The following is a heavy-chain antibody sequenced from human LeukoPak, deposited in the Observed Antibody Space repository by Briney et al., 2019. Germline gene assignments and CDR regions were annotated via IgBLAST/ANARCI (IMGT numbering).Heavy chain of an antibody. CDR3: ARRSSGWYGIDY. CDR1: GGSISSGGYY. CDR2: IYYSGST. Sequence: PSQTLSLTCTVSGGSISSGGYYWSWIRQHPGKGLEWIGYIYYSGSTYYNPSLKSRVTISVDTSKNQFSLKLSSVTAADTAVYYCARRSSGWYGIDYWGQGTLVTVSS. D-gene: IGHD6-19*01. V-gene: IGHV4-31*03. J-gene: IGHJ4*02.